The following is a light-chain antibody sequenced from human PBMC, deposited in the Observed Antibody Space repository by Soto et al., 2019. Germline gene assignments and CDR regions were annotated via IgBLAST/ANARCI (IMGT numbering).Light chain of an antibody. CDR3: QQYGSSSWT. V-gene: IGKV3-20*01. Sequence: EIVLTQSPGTLSLSPGERATLSCRASQSVSNNYLAWYKQKPGQAPRLLSYGASNRATGIPDRFSGSGSGTEFTLTVSRLQPEDFAVYYCQQYGSSSWTFGQGTKVDIK. CDR1: QSVSNNY. J-gene: IGKJ1*01. CDR2: GAS.